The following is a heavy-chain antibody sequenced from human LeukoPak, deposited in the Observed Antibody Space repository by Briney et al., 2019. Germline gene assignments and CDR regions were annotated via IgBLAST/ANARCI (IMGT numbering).Heavy chain of an antibody. V-gene: IGHV4-30-4*01. Sequence: PPQSMSLTCTVSGGSLSIGYYCCSWILQPPGKGLEWFGHIYYSGSTYYKPSLKSRVTISVDTSKNQFSLKLSSVTAADTAVYYCARDLYDSSGYYHYYYGMDVWGQGTTVTVSS. CDR1: GGSLSIGYYC. CDR2: IYYSGST. CDR3: ARDLYDSSGYYHYYYGMDV. J-gene: IGHJ6*02. D-gene: IGHD3-22*01.